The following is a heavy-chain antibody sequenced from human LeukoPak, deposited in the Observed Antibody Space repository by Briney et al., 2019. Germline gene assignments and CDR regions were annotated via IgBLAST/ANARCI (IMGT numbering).Heavy chain of an antibody. CDR3: ASAVTTGVGY. Sequence: SVKGRFTISRDNAKNSLYLHMNSLRSEDTAVYYCASAVTTGVGYWGQGTLVTVSS. D-gene: IGHD4-11*01. J-gene: IGHJ4*02. V-gene: IGHV3-11*03.